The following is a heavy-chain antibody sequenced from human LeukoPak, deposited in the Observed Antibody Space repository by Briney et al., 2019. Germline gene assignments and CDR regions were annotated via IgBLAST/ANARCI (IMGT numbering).Heavy chain of an antibody. D-gene: IGHD3-10*01. Sequence: GGSLRLSCAASGFTFSSSWMSSVRQAPRKGLEWVANIKQDGSEKYSVDSVKGRFTISRDNAKNSLYLQMNSLRAEDTAVYYCARIRVMDLYYFDYWGQGTLVTVSS. J-gene: IGHJ4*02. CDR1: GFTFSSSW. CDR2: IKQDGSEK. V-gene: IGHV3-7*01. CDR3: ARIRVMDLYYFDY.